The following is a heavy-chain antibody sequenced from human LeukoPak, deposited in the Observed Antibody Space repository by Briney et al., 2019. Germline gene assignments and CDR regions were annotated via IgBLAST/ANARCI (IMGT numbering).Heavy chain of an antibody. CDR1: GYTFTSYG. D-gene: IGHD3-3*01. V-gene: IGHV1-18*01. J-gene: IGHJ3*02. Sequence: ASVKVSCEASGYTFTSYGISWVRQAPGQGLERMGWISAYNGNTNYAQKLQGRVTMTTDTSTSTAYMELRSLRSEDTAVYYCAREDPYDFWSGYSRAFDIWGQGTMVTVSS. CDR2: ISAYNGNT. CDR3: AREDPYDFWSGYSRAFDI.